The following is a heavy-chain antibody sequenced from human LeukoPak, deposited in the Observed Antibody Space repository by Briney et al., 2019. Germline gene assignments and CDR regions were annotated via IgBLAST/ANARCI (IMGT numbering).Heavy chain of an antibody. CDR1: GFNFNTYA. V-gene: IGHV3-30*02. J-gene: IGHJ4*02. Sequence: GGSLRLSCTASGFNFNTYAMQWVRQAPGKVLEWVAFMQFDERDEKYANSVRGRFTISRDNLRNILYLHMNSLRGDDTAVYYCARCAFWSGFDSLDSWGQGTLVTVSS. CDR2: MQFDERDE. D-gene: IGHD3-3*01. CDR3: ARCAFWSGFDSLDS.